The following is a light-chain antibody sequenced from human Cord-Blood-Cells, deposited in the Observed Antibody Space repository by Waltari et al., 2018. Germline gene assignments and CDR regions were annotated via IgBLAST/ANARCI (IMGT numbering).Light chain of an antibody. V-gene: IGLV2-14*03. Sequence: QSALTPPASVSGSPGQSITISCTGTSSDVGGYNYVSLYEQHTGKAPKLMIYDVSKCPSGVSNRFSGSKAGNTTALTIAGLQAEDEAGYYCISYTSSSAYVFGTGTKVTV. CDR3: ISYTSSSAYV. J-gene: IGLJ1*01. CDR2: DVS. CDR1: SSDVGGYNY.